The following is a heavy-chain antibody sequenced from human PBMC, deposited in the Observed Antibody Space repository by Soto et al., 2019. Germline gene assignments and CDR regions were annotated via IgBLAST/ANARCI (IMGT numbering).Heavy chain of an antibody. CDR2: TIPIFGTA. D-gene: IGHD1-26*01. CDR1: GGTFSSYA. V-gene: IGHV1-69*13. CDR3: AREVGATLNWFDP. Sequence: SVKVSCKASGGTFSSYAISWVRQAPGQGLEWMGGTIPIFGTANYAQKFQGRVTITADESTSTAYMELSSLRSEDTAVYYCAREVGATLNWFDPWGQGTLVTVSS. J-gene: IGHJ5*02.